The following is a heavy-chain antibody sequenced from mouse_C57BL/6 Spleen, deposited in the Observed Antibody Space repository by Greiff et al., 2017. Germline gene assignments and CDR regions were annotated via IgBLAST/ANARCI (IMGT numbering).Heavy chain of an antibody. CDR3: ARGGYYYGSSPGWYFDV. CDR1: GFTFSDYG. Sequence: EVQVVESGGGLVKPGGSLKLSCAASGFTFSDYGMHWVRQAPEKGLEWVAYISSGSSTIYYADTVKGRFTISRDNAKNTLFLQMTSLRSEDTAMYYCARGGYYYGSSPGWYFDVWGTGTTVTVSS. J-gene: IGHJ1*03. V-gene: IGHV5-17*01. CDR2: ISSGSSTI. D-gene: IGHD1-1*01.